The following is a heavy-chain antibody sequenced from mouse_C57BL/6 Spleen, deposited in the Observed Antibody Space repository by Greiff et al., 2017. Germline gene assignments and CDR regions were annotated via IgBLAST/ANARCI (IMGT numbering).Heavy chain of an antibody. V-gene: IGHV1-64*01. CDR1: GYTFTSYW. Sequence: QVQLQQSGAELVKPGASVKLSCKASGYTFTSYWMHWVKQRPGQGLEWIGMIHPNSGSTNYNEKFKSKATLTVDKSSSTAYMQLSSLTSEDSAVYYCARSGDYDPAWFAYWGQGTLVTVSA. D-gene: IGHD2-4*01. CDR3: ARSGDYDPAWFAY. J-gene: IGHJ3*01. CDR2: IHPNSGST.